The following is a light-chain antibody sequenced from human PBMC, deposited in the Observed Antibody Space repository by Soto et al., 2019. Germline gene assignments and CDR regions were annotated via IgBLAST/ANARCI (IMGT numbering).Light chain of an antibody. Sequence: QSVLTQPPSVSAAPGQTVTISCSGSTSNIGNNYVSWYQQFPGAAPKLLIYDSNKRPSGIPERFSASKSATSATLGITGPQTGDEAEYYCGVWDGSLRLYVFGTGTKGTVL. CDR1: TSNIGNNY. J-gene: IGLJ1*01. CDR2: DSN. V-gene: IGLV1-51*01. CDR3: GVWDGSLRLYV.